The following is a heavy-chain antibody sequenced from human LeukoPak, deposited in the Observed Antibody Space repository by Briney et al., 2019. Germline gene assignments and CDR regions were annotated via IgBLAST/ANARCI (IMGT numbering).Heavy chain of an antibody. J-gene: IGHJ6*02. Sequence: ASVKVSCKASGYTFSSYGISWGRQAPGQGLEWVGWISAYSGNTNYAQKLQGRVTMTTDTSTSTAYMELRSLSSDDTAVYYCARDVPYYYGSGSYFYGMDVWGQGTTVTVSS. CDR1: GYTFSSYG. CDR3: ARDVPYYYGSGSYFYGMDV. CDR2: ISAYSGNT. V-gene: IGHV1-18*01. D-gene: IGHD3-10*01.